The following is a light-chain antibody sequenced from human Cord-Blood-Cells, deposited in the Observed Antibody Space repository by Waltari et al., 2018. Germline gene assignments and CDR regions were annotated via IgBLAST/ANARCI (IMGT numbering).Light chain of an antibody. J-gene: IGKJ4*01. V-gene: IGKV4-1*01. Sequence: DIVMTQSPDSLAVSLGERATINCTSCQSVLYSSNNKNYLAWYQQKPGQPPKLLIYWASTRESGVPDRFSGSGSGTDFTLTISSLQAEDVAVYYCQQYYSTLTFGGGTKVEIK. CDR1: QSVLYSSNNKNY. CDR2: WAS. CDR3: QQYYSTLT.